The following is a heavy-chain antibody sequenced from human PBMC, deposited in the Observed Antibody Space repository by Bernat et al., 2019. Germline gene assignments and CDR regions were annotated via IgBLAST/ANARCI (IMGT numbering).Heavy chain of an antibody. CDR2: ISGSSSTI. CDR3: ARDRDDAADYRVDNYDYCIDV. V-gene: IGHV3-48*03. CDR1: GFTFSSYE. J-gene: IGHJ6*02. D-gene: IGHD4-11*01. Sequence: EVQLVESGGGLVQPGGSLRLSCAASGFTFSSYEMNWVRQAPGKGLEWVSDISGSSSTIDYADSVRGRFTVSRDNAKNSLYLHMNSLRPGDTAVYYCARDRDDAADYRVDNYDYCIDVWGQGTPVTVAS.